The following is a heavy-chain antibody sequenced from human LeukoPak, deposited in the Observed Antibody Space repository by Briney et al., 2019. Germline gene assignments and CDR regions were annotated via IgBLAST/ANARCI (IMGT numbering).Heavy chain of an antibody. CDR2: IWYDGSNK. J-gene: IGHJ4*02. V-gene: IGHV3-33*08. CDR3: ARDQHYYGSGSYSWLGY. Sequence: GGSLRLSCAASGFTFSSYGMHWVRQAPGKGLEWVAVIWYDGSNKYYADSVKGRFTISRDNSKNTLYLQMNSLRAEDTAVYYCARDQHYYGSGSYSWLGYWGQGTLVTVSS. D-gene: IGHD3-10*01. CDR1: GFTFSSYG.